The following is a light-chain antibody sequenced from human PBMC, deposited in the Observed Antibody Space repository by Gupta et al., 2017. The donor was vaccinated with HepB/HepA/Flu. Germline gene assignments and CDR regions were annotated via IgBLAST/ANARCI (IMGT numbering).Light chain of an antibody. Sequence: SSELPQPLSVSVALGQPATITCGGNKSGSKHVHGYQQKPGQAPVVVIYRDTNRPAGIPERFSGSNSGNTATLTISRAQAGDEDDYYCQGWDSDSVVFGGGTKLTVL. CDR3: QGWDSDSVV. CDR2: RDT. V-gene: IGLV3-9*01. CDR1: KSGSKH. J-gene: IGLJ2*01.